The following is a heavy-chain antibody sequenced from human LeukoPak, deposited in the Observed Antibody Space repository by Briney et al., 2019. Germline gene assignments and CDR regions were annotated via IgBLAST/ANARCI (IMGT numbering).Heavy chain of an antibody. CDR3: AKDSNLYNWNDDYYYGMDV. J-gene: IGHJ6*02. V-gene: IGHV3-23*01. CDR1: GFTFSSYA. Sequence: HPGGSLRLSCAASGFTFSSYAMSWVRQAPGKGLEWVSAISGSGGSTYYADSVKGRFTISRDNSKNTLYLQMNSLRAEDTAVYYCAKDSNLYNWNDDYYYGMDVWGQGTTVTVSS. CDR2: ISGSGGST. D-gene: IGHD1-20*01.